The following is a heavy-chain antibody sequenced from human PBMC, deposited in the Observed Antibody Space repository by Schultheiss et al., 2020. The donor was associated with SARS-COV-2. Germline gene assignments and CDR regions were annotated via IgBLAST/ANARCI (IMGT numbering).Heavy chain of an antibody. CDR1: GYTFTSYD. J-gene: IGHJ4*02. CDR3: ARDRGSGWYGDFDY. D-gene: IGHD6-19*01. Sequence: ASVKVSCKASGYTFTSYDINWVRQATGQGLEWMGWMNPNSGNTGYAQKFQGRVSMTTDTSTSTAYMELKSLRSDDTAVYYCARDRGSGWYGDFDYWGQGTLVTVSS. V-gene: IGHV1-8*01. CDR2: MNPNSGNT.